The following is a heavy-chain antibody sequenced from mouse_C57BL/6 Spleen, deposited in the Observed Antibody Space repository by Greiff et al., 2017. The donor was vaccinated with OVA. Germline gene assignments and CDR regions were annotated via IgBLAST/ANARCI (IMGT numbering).Heavy chain of an antibody. V-gene: IGHV3-6*01. Sequence: EVQLQESGPGLVKPSQSLSLTCSVTGYSITSGYYWNWIRQFPGNKLEWMGYISYDGSNNYNPSLKNRISITRDTSKNQFFLKLNSVTTEDTATYYCARGSPAYYYGTWGQGTLVTVSA. D-gene: IGHD1-1*01. J-gene: IGHJ3*01. CDR1: GYSITSGYY. CDR2: ISYDGSN. CDR3: ARGSPAYYYGT.